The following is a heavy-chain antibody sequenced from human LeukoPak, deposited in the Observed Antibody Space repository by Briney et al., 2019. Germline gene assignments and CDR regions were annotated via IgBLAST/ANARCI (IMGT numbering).Heavy chain of an antibody. Sequence: PSETLSLTCTVSGGSISSSSYYWGWIRQPPGKGLEWIGSIYYSGSTYYNPSLKSRDTISVDTSKNQFSLKLSSVTAADTAVYYCARLGLAVAGTLFDYWGQGTLVTVSS. V-gene: IGHV4-39*01. CDR1: GGSISSSSYY. J-gene: IGHJ4*02. CDR2: IYYSGST. D-gene: IGHD6-19*01. CDR3: ARLGLAVAGTLFDY.